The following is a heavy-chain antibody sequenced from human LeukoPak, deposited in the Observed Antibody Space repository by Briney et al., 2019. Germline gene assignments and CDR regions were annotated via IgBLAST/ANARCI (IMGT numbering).Heavy chain of an antibody. V-gene: IGHV1-69*05. CDR3: ARATQALGRLESFDY. Sequence: SVMVSCKASGGTFSSYAISWVRQAPGQGLEWMGGIIPIFGTANYAQKFQGRVTITTDESTSTAYMELSSLRSEDTAVYYCARATQALGRLESFDYWGQGTLVTVSS. CDR2: IIPIFGTA. J-gene: IGHJ4*02. CDR1: GGTFSSYA. D-gene: IGHD1-1*01.